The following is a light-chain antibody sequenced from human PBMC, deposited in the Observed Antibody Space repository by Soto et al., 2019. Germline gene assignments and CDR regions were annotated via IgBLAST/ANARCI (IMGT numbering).Light chain of an antibody. Sequence: QLVLTQSSSASASLGSSVKLTCTLSSGHNNYIIAWHQQQPGQAPRFLMKVDGSGSYDKGSGVPDRFSGSSSGPDRYLTIADLQFEDEAGYFCETCDRNHAFGGGTKLTVL. CDR2: VDGSGSY. CDR1: SGHNNYI. CDR3: ETCDRNHA. V-gene: IGLV4-60*02. J-gene: IGLJ3*02.